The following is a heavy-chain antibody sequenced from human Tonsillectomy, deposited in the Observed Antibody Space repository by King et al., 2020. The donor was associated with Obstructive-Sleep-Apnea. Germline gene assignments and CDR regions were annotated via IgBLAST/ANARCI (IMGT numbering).Heavy chain of an antibody. D-gene: IGHD6-13*01. CDR1: GYSFTSYW. V-gene: IGHV5-51*01. J-gene: IGHJ6*02. CDR2: IYPGDSDT. CDR3: ARLIAAGGDDYYYYYGMDV. Sequence: QLVQSGAEVKKPGESLKISCKGSGYSFTSYWIGWVRQMPGKGLEWMGIIYPGDSDTRYSPSFQGQVTISADKSISTAYLQWSSLKASDTAMYYCARLIAAGGDDYYYYYGMDVWGQGTTVTVSS.